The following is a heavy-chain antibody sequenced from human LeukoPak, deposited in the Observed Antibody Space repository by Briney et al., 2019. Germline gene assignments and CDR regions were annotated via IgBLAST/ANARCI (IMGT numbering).Heavy chain of an antibody. CDR1: GGSISSSSYY. CDR2: IYYSGST. CDR3: ARHRYSYGYGPAGGAFDI. Sequence: SETLSLTCTVSGGSISSSSYYWGWIRQPPGKGLEWIGSIYYSGSTYYNPSLKSRVTISVDTSKNQFSLKLSSVTAADTAVYYCARHRYSYGYGPAGGAFDIWGQGTMVTVSS. V-gene: IGHV4-39*01. D-gene: IGHD5-18*01. J-gene: IGHJ3*02.